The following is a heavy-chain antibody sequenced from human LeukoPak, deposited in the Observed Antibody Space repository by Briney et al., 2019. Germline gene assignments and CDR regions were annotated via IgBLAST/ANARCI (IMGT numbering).Heavy chain of an antibody. Sequence: SETLSLTCAVYGGSFSGYNWSWIRQPPGKGLEWIGEINHSGSTNYNPSLKSRVTISVDTSQNQFSLKLSSVTAADTAVYYCARPSSTTGTTVDFDYWGQGTLVTVSS. V-gene: IGHV4-34*01. CDR3: ARPSSTTGTTVDFDY. J-gene: IGHJ4*02. CDR2: INHSGST. D-gene: IGHD1-1*01. CDR1: GGSFSGYN.